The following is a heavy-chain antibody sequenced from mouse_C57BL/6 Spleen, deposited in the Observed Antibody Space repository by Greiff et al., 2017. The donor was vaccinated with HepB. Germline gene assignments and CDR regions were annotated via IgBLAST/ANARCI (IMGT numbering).Heavy chain of an antibody. Sequence: QVQLQQPGAELVMPGASVKLSCKASGYTFTSYWMHWVKQRPGQGLEWIGEIDPSDSYTNYNQKFKGKSTLTVDKSSSTAYMQLSSLTSEDSAVYYCARRDLYGNRSMDYWGQGTSVTVSS. CDR1: GYTFTSYW. V-gene: IGHV1-69*01. J-gene: IGHJ4*01. CDR3: ARRDLYGNRSMDY. D-gene: IGHD2-1*01. CDR2: IDPSDSYT.